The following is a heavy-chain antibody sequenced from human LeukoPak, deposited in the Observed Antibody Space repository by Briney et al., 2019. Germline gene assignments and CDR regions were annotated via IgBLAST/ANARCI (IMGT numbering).Heavy chain of an antibody. CDR2: IYYSGST. D-gene: IGHD4-17*01. J-gene: IGHJ4*02. V-gene: IGHV4-30-4*01. Sequence: PSETLSLTCTVSGGSISSGDYYWSWIRQPPGKGLEWIGYIYYSGSTYYNPSLKSRVTISVDTSKNQFSLKLSSVTAAGTAVYYCARDIRGDYGENGFDYWGQGTLVTVSS. CDR3: ARDIRGDYGENGFDY. CDR1: GGSISSGDYY.